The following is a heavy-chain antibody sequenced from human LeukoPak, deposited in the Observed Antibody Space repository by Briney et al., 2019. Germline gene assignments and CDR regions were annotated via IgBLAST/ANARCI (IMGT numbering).Heavy chain of an antibody. Sequence: ASVKVSCKASGYTFTSYDINWVRQATGQGLEWMGWMNPNSGNTGYAQKFQGRVTMTRNTSISTAYMELSSLRYEDTAVYYCARGQYSSSWYSRTVDPWGQGTLVTVSS. V-gene: IGHV1-8*01. CDR3: ARGQYSSSWYSRTVDP. CDR2: MNPNSGNT. D-gene: IGHD6-13*01. J-gene: IGHJ5*02. CDR1: GYTFTSYD.